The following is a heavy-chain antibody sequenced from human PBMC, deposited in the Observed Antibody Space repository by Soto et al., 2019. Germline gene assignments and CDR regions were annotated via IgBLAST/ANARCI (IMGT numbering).Heavy chain of an antibody. CDR1: GFSFTNFA. D-gene: IGHD2-21*02. CDR3: AKDDFTDRGDDYFDY. CDR2: IGGSGDIT. Sequence: GGSLRLSCAASGFSFTNFAMSWVRQAPGKGLEWVAGIGGSGDITWYAYSVKGRLSISRDNSKNTLYLQLSSLKFEDTAVYYCAKDDFTDRGDDYFDYWGPGTLVTSPQ. V-gene: IGHV3-23*01. J-gene: IGHJ4*02.